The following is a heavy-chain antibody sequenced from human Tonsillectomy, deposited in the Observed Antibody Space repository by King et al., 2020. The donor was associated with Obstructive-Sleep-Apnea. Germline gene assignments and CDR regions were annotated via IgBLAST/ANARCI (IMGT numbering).Heavy chain of an antibody. CDR3: ARGRIYVFDI. V-gene: IGHV1-8*01. Sequence: VQLVESGAEVKEPGASVKVSCKASGYTFTSYDINWVRQATGQGPEWMGWMNPNSGNTGFAQKFQGRVTMTRNTSISTAYMELSSLRSGDTAVYCCARGRIYVFDIWGQGTMVTVSS. CDR2: MNPNSGNT. CDR1: GYTFTSYD. D-gene: IGHD2-21*01. J-gene: IGHJ3*02.